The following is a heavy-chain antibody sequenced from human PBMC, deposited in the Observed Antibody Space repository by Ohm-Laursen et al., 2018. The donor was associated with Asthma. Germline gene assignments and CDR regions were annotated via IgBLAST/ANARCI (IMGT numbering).Heavy chain of an antibody. CDR2: IHYSGTT. CDR3: ARDGRLRGSFDY. D-gene: IGHD3-10*01. Sequence: TLSLTCSVSGDSIKSGIYYWTWIRQRPGTGLEWIGNIHYSGTTIYTPSLESRLTISLDTSKNQFSLNLSSVTAADTALYFCARDGRLRGSFDYWGQGNLVTVSS. V-gene: IGHV4-31*03. CDR1: GDSIKSGIYY. J-gene: IGHJ4*02.